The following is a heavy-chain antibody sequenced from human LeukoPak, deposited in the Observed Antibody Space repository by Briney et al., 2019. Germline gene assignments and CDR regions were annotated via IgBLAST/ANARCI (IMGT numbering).Heavy chain of an antibody. CDR1: GYAFISHG. V-gene: IGHV1-18*01. CDR3: ARDKTPAYKAVGGSFDH. CDR2: ISTHNGNT. Sequence: GASVKVSCKASGYAFISHGISWVRQAPGQGLEWMGWISTHNGNTNYAQKLQGRVTMTTDTSTSTAYMELRSLRSDDTAVYYWARDKTPAYKAVGGSFDHWGQGTLVTVSS. J-gene: IGHJ4*02. D-gene: IGHD6-19*01.